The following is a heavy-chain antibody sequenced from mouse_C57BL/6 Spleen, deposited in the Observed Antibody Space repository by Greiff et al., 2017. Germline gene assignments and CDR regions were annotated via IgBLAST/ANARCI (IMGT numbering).Heavy chain of an antibody. CDR2: INPSSGYT. Sequence: QVQLQQSGAELARPGASVKMSCKASGYTFTSYTMHWVKQRPGQGLEWIGYINPSSGYTKYNQKFKDKDTLTADKSSSTAYMQLSSLTSEDSAVYYCARSKGLTGDFDYWGQSPTLTVSS. CDR1: GYTFTSYT. J-gene: IGHJ2*01. CDR3: ARSKGLTGDFDY. D-gene: IGHD4-1*01. V-gene: IGHV1-4*01.